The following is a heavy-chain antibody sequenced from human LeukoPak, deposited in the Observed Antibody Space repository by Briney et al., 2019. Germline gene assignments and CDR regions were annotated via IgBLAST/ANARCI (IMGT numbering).Heavy chain of an antibody. D-gene: IGHD3-22*01. Sequence: SVKVSCKASGGTFSSYAISWMRQAPGQGLEWMGGIIPIFGTANYAQKFQGRVTITADESTSTAYMELSSLRSEDTAVYYCARDVGRYYYDSSGYYYVSDAFDIWGQGTMVTVSS. V-gene: IGHV1-69*13. CDR3: ARDVGRYYYDSSGYYYVSDAFDI. J-gene: IGHJ3*02. CDR2: IIPIFGTA. CDR1: GGTFSSYA.